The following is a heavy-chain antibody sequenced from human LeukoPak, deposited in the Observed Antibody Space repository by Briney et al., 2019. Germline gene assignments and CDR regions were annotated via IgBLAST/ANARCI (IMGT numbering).Heavy chain of an antibody. Sequence: SETLSLTCTVSGGSLSSSSYYWGWIRQPPGKGLEWVGNIYYCGSTYYNPSLKSRVTISVDTSKNQFSLKLSSVTAADTAVYYCASGYDNSGYYYVPDYWGQGTLVTVSS. CDR2: IYYCGST. CDR3: ASGYDNSGYYYVPDY. CDR1: GGSLSSSSYY. D-gene: IGHD3-22*01. V-gene: IGHV4-39*01. J-gene: IGHJ4*02.